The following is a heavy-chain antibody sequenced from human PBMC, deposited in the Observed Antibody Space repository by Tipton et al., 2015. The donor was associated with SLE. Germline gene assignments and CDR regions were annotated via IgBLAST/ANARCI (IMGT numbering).Heavy chain of an antibody. CDR2: ISAYNGKT. V-gene: IGHV1-18*01. J-gene: IGHJ4*02. CDR3: ARAFYYDVWTTYHNEKTPKTYYFDS. Sequence: QLVQSGAEVKKPGASVTVSCQASGYTFTDFGVTWVRQAPGQGLEWVGWISAYNGKTNYAQMVEGRVTMGTDTSTNKAFMELRSLRSDDTAVYYCARAFYYDVWTTYHNEKTPKTYYFDSWGPGTLVTVSS. D-gene: IGHD3-9*01. CDR1: GYTFTDFG.